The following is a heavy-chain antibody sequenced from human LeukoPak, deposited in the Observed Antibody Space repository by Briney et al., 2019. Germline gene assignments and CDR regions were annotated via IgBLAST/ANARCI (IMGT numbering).Heavy chain of an antibody. J-gene: IGHJ4*02. CDR3: AKEITDFWSGYYTGIDY. CDR2: INTDGSST. D-gene: IGHD3-3*01. CDR1: GFTFSSYW. V-gene: IGHV3-74*01. Sequence: GGSLRLSCAASGFTFSSYWMHWVRQAPGKGLVWVSRINTDGSSTSYADSVKGRFTISRDNAKNTLYLQMNSLRAEDTAVYYCAKEITDFWSGYYTGIDYWGQGTLVTVSS.